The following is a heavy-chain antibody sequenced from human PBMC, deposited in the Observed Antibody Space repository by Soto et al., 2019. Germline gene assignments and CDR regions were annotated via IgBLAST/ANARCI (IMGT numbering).Heavy chain of an antibody. CDR2: IYWDDDK. CDR1: GFSLTTRGVG. Sequence: QITLKESGPTLVKPTQTLTLTCTFSGFSLTTRGVGVGWIRQPPGKALECLALIYWDDDKRYSPSLQSRLSTLKXTXTNQVVLTMTNVDPVDTATYYCAHIPNYYQYDWFDPWGQGTLVSVSS. D-gene: IGHD3-16*01. CDR3: AHIPNYYQYDWFDP. V-gene: IGHV2-5*02. J-gene: IGHJ5*02.